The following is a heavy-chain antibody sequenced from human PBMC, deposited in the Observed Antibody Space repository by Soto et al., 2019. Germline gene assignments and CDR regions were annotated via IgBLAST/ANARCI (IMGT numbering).Heavy chain of an antibody. CDR1: GFTFSNYW. CDR2: IKQDGSEK. Sequence: GGSLRLSCAASGFTFSNYWMSWVRQAPGKGLEWVANIKQDGSEKWYVDSVKGRFIISRDNAKKSLYLQMNSLRAEDTAVYFCARGDYYDSSGPFSDAFDVWGQGTLVTVS. V-gene: IGHV3-7*04. CDR3: ARGDYYDSSGPFSDAFDV. D-gene: IGHD3-22*01. J-gene: IGHJ3*01.